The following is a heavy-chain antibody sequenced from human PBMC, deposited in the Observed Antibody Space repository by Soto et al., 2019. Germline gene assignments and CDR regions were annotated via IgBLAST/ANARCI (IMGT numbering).Heavy chain of an antibody. CDR1: GFAFSGFE. J-gene: IGHJ6*02. Sequence: GGSLRLSCAASGFAFSGFEMNWVRQAPGKGLEWVSYISSGASNMYYADSVKGRFTISRDNAQSSLYLQMNSLRVEDTAVYYCARDPNYDFWSGYRNKEGTYGMNVWGQGTTVTVSS. V-gene: IGHV3-48*03. CDR2: ISSGASNM. CDR3: ARDPNYDFWSGYRNKEGTYGMNV. D-gene: IGHD3-3*01.